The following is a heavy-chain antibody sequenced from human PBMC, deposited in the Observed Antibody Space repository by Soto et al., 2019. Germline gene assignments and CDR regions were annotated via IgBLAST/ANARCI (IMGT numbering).Heavy chain of an antibody. Sequence: ASVKVSCKASGYTFTSYDINWVRQATGQGLEMMGWMNPNSGNTGYAQKFQGRVTMTRNTSISTAYMELSSLRSEDTAVYYCARGLPPYIAVAGDYYYYMDVLGKGTTVTVSS. D-gene: IGHD6-19*01. J-gene: IGHJ6*03. CDR1: GYTFTSYD. V-gene: IGHV1-8*01. CDR3: ARGLPPYIAVAGDYYYYMDV. CDR2: MNPNSGNT.